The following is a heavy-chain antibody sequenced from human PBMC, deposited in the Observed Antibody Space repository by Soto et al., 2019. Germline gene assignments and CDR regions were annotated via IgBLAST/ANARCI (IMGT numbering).Heavy chain of an antibody. CDR2: IIPIFGTA. D-gene: IGHD3-10*01. J-gene: IGHJ4*02. V-gene: IGHV1-69*13. Sequence: ASVKVSCKASGGTFSSYAISWVRQAPGQGLEWMGGIIPIFGTANYAQKFQGRVTITADESTSTAYMELSSLRSEDTAVYYCARDYGYYYGSGSYYMHGFDYWGQGTLVTVSS. CDR1: GGTFSSYA. CDR3: ARDYGYYYGSGSYYMHGFDY.